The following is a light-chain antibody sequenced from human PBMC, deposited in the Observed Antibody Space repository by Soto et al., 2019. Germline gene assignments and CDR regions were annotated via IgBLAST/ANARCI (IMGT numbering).Light chain of an antibody. V-gene: IGKV3-15*01. CDR2: GAF. J-gene: IGKJ4*01. Sequence: EIMMTQSPATLSVYPGETATLSCRASQSVSYNLAWYQQKPGQGPRLLIYGAFTRATGIPARFSGSGSGTEFTLTISSLQSEDFAVYYCQQYKNWPPLTFGGGTKVEIK. CDR3: QQYKNWPPLT. CDR1: QSVSYN.